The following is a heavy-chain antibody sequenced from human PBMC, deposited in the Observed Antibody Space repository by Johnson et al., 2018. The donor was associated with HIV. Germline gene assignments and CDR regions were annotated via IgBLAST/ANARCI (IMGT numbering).Heavy chain of an antibody. Sequence: VQLVESGGGVVQPGGSLRLSCAASGFTFSDHWMQWVRQAPGKGLVWVSRINGDGSRLTYADSVKGRFTIARDNAKNTLYLELKSLRSEDTAVYYCARTSRNGARCLGYDPFDVWGQGAIVTVSS. D-gene: IGHD2-8*01. J-gene: IGHJ3*01. CDR1: GFTFSDHW. V-gene: IGHV3-74*02. CDR2: INGDGSRL. CDR3: ARTSRNGARCLGYDPFDV.